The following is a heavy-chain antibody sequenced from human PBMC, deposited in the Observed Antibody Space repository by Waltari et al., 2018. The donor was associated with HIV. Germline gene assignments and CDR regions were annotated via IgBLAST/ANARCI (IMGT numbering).Heavy chain of an antibody. CDR3: AKDRSSGVVVAATRLDY. CDR2: ISWNSGSI. V-gene: IGHV3-9*01. Sequence: EVQLVESGGGLVQPGRSLRLSCAASGFAFADYAIHWVRQAPGKGLEWVSGISWNSGSIGYADSVKGRFTISRDNAKNSLYLQMNSLRAEDTALYYCAKDRSSGVVVAATRLDYWGQGTLVTVSS. D-gene: IGHD2-15*01. J-gene: IGHJ4*02. CDR1: GFAFADYA.